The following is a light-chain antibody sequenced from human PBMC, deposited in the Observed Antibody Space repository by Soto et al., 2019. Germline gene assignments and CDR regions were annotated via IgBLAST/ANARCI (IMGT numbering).Light chain of an antibody. Sequence: QSVLTQPASVSGSPGQSLSISCTGASSDVGRYNLVSWYQHHPGKVPKLMIYEVSKRPSGVSHRFSGSRSGNTASLTISGLQAEDEADYYCCSYAGSDYVFGTGTKV. V-gene: IGLV2-23*02. CDR1: SSDVGRYNL. CDR2: EVS. J-gene: IGLJ1*01. CDR3: CSYAGSDYV.